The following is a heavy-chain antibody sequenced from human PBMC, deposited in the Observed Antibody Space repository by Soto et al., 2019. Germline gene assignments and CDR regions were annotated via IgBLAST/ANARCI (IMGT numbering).Heavy chain of an antibody. CDR1: GFTFSSYG. CDR3: AKEEMANDKPAFDS. V-gene: IGHV3-30*18. J-gene: IGHJ4*02. D-gene: IGHD1-1*01. CDR2: ISYDGSNK. Sequence: QVQLVESGGGVVQPGRSLRLSCAASGFTFSSYGMHWVRQAPGKGLEWVAVISYDGSNKYYADSVKGRFTISRDNSNNTRYLQMNSLRAEDTAVYYCAKEEMANDKPAFDSWGQGTLVTVSS.